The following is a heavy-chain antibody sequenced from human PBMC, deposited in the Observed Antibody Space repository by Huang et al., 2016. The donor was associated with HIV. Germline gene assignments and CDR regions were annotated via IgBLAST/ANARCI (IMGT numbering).Heavy chain of an antibody. CDR3: AMSLRYQYDSRSYWGRYFDY. CDR2: IIHVLRAP. V-gene: IGHV1-69*01. J-gene: IGHJ4*02. D-gene: IGHD3-16*01. CDR1: GGSFSDQI. Sequence: QVQLEQSGPAVRKPGSSVKVSCQASGGSFSDQIISWVRQAPGQRFEWMGGIIHVLRAPADGQECKGRVTMTADESTATIYMELNSLTSEDTAVYYCAMSLRYQYDSRSYWGRYFDYWGQGTLVTVSS.